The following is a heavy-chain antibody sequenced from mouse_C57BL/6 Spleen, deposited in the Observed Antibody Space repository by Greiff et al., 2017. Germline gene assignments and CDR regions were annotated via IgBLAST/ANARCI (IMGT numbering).Heavy chain of an antibody. CDR3: ARKDWAYWYFDV. CDR2: IYPGDGDT. CDR1: GYAFSSSW. Sequence: VQLQQSGPELVKPGASVKISCKASGYAFSSSWMNWVKQRPGKGLEWIGRIYPGDGDTNYNGKFKGKATLTADKSSSTAYMQLSSLTSEDSAVYFCARKDWAYWYFDVWGTGTTVTVSS. V-gene: IGHV1-82*01. J-gene: IGHJ1*03. D-gene: IGHD4-1*01.